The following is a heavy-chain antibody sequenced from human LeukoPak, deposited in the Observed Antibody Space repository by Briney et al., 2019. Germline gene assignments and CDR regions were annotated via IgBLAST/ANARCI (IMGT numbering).Heavy chain of an antibody. D-gene: IGHD3-16*01. V-gene: IGHV4-61*02. J-gene: IGHJ6*03. Sequence: PSDTLSLTCTVCGGSINSGNFWSWIRQPAGKGLEWIGRISTSGSTNYNPSLKSRVTISLDTSKNQFSLKLSSVTAADTAVYYCARDGAHKNHYSSYYYTDVWGKGTTVTVSS. CDR2: ISTSGST. CDR3: ARDGAHKNHYSSYYYTDV. CDR1: GGSINSGNF.